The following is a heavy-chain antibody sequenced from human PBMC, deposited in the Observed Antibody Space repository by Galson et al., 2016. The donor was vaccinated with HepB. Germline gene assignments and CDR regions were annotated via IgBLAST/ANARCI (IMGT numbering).Heavy chain of an antibody. Sequence: LVKPTQTLTLTCSFSGVSANTSRLDVGWIRQPPGKALEWLALIYWDEDKRYNPSLKNRLTITKDTSKNEVVLTMTNMYPVDTATYFCAHVRDGLELYFDSWGQGTLVTVSS. D-gene: IGHD1-7*01. V-gene: IGHV2-5*02. CDR1: GVSANTSRLD. CDR2: IYWDEDK. CDR3: AHVRDGLELYFDS. J-gene: IGHJ4*02.